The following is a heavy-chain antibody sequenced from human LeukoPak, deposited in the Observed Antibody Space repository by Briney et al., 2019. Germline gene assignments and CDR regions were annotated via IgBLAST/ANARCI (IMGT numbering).Heavy chain of an antibody. CDR3: ARYSPGGYKSD. CDR2: IYSGGST. Sequence: GGSLRLSCAASGFTVSSNYMSWVRQAPGKGLEWVSVIYSGGSTYYADSVKGRFTISRDNSKNTLYLQMNSLRAEDTAVYSCARYSPGGYKSDWGQGTLVTVSS. CDR1: GFTVSSNY. V-gene: IGHV3-53*01. J-gene: IGHJ4*02. D-gene: IGHD5-24*01.